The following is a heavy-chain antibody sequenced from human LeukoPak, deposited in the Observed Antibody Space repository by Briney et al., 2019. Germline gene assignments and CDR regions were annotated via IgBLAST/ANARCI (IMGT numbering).Heavy chain of an antibody. D-gene: IGHD3-3*01. CDR1: GGSISSYY. CDR3: ARGSDFWSGYSFDN. J-gene: IGHJ4*02. CDR2: IYDSGST. Sequence: SETLSLTCTVSGGSISSYYWSWIRQPPGKGLEWIGYIYDSGSTKYNPSLKSRITISVDTSKNQFSLKLSSVTAADTAVYYCARGSDFWSGYSFDNWGQGTLVTVSS. V-gene: IGHV4-59*08.